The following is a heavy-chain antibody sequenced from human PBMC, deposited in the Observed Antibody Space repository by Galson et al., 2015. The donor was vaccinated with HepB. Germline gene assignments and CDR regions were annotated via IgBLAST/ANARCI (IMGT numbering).Heavy chain of an antibody. CDR2: INPNSGGT. CDR1: GYTFTGYY. V-gene: IGHV1-2*06. J-gene: IGHJ6*02. D-gene: IGHD1-14*01. CDR3: ARDQITSQNIVYTRGTYYYYYGMDV. Sequence: SVKVSCKASGYTFTGYYMHWVRQAPGQGLEWMGRINPNSGGTNYAQKFQGRVTMTRDTSISTAYMELSRLRSDDTAVYYCARDQITSQNIVYTRGTYYYYYGMDVWGQGTTVTVSS.